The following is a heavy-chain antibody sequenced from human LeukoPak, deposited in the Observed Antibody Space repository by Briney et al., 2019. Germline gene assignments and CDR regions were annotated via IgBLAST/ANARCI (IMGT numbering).Heavy chain of an antibody. CDR2: ISSSSSYI. CDR3: ARALKPRGGSYYDY. V-gene: IGHV3-21*01. Sequence: PGGSLRLSCAASGFTFSSYSMNWVRQAPGKGLEWASSISSSSSYIYYADSVKGRFTISRDNAKNSLYLQMNSLRAEDTAVYYCARALKPRGGSYYDYWGQGTLVTVSS. CDR1: GFTFSSYS. D-gene: IGHD2-15*01. J-gene: IGHJ4*02.